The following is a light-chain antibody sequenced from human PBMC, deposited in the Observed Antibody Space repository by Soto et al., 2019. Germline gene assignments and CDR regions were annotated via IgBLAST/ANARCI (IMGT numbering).Light chain of an antibody. J-gene: IGLJ2*01. Sequence: QAVVTQPPSAFGTPGQRVTISCSGSSSNIGSNTVNWYQQLPGTAPKLHIYSNNQRPSGVPDRFSGSKSGTSASLAISGLQSEDEADYYCAAWDGSLNGVAFGGGTKVTVL. CDR1: SSNIGSNT. CDR2: SNN. CDR3: AAWDGSLNGVA. V-gene: IGLV1-44*01.